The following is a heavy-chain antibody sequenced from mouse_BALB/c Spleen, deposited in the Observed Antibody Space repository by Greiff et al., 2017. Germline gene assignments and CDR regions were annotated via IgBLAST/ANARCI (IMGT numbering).Heavy chain of an antibody. D-gene: IGHD2-3*01. CDR3: ARGRSYDGYYDYAMDY. J-gene: IGHJ4*01. V-gene: IGHV5-6-5*01. CDR2: ISSGGST. Sequence: EVHLVESGGGLVKPGGSLKLSCAASGFTFSSYAMSWVRQTPEKRLEWVASISSGGSTYYPDSVKGRFTISRDNARNILYLQMSSLRSEDTAMYYCARGRSYDGYYDYAMDYWGQGTSVTVSS. CDR1: GFTFSSYA.